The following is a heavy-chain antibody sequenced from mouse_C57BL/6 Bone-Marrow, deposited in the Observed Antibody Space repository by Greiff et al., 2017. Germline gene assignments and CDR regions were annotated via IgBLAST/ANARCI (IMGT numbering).Heavy chain of an antibody. CDR3: ARIRIRNSPTIVTTQFAY. V-gene: IGHV8-8*01. CDR2: IWWDDDK. J-gene: IGHJ3*01. CDR1: GFSLSTFGMG. Sequence: QVTLKECGPGILQPSQTLSLTCSFSGFSLSTFGMGVGWIRQPSGKGLEWLAHIWWDDDKYYNPALKSRLTISKDTSKNQVFLKIANVDTADTATYYCARIRIRNSPTIVTTQFAYWGQGTLVTVSA. D-gene: IGHD2-5*01.